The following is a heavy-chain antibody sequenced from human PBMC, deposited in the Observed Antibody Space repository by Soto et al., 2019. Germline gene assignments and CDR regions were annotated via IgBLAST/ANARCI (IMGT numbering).Heavy chain of an antibody. CDR3: AKRPLTAAGFDY. Sequence: GGSLRLSCAASGFTFSNYAMTWVRQAPGKGLEWVSVITGSGGGTYFVDSVKGRFTISRDNSKNTVYLQMNSLRAEDTAVYYCAKRPLTAAGFDYWGQGTMVTGSS. CDR1: GFTFSNYA. V-gene: IGHV3-23*01. J-gene: IGHJ4*02. D-gene: IGHD6-13*01. CDR2: ITGSGGGT.